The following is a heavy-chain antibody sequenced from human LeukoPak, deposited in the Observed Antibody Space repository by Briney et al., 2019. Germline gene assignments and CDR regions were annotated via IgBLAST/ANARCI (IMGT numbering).Heavy chain of an antibody. V-gene: IGHV3-23*01. CDR3: AKRDSSGSYYFDY. J-gene: IGHJ4*02. D-gene: IGHD3-22*01. Sequence: ETLSLTCTVSGGSISSSSYYWGWIRQPPGKGLEWVSTINSYGAYTYYADSVRGRFTISRDNSKNTLYLQMNSLRAEDTAVFYCAKRDSSGSYYFDYWGQGTLVTVSS. CDR2: INSYGAYT. CDR1: GGSISSSSYY.